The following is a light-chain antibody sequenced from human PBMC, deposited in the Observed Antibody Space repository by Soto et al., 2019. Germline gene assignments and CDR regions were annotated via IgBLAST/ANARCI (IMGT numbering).Light chain of an antibody. Sequence: QSALTQPASVSGSPGPSSTMSCTGTSSDVGGYNYVSWYQQHPGKAPKLMIYDVSNRPSGVSNRFSGSKSGNTASLTISGLQAEDEADYYCSSYTSSSTLPYVFGTGTKVTVL. CDR1: SSDVGGYNY. V-gene: IGLV2-14*01. J-gene: IGLJ1*01. CDR2: DVS. CDR3: SSYTSSSTLPYV.